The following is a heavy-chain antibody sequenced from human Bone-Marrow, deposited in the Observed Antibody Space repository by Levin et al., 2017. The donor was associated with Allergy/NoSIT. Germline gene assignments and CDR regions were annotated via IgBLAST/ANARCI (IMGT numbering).Heavy chain of an antibody. CDR3: AKEMTTVVPVFDY. CDR2: ITNSGRT. D-gene: IGHD4-23*01. V-gene: IGHV3-23*01. J-gene: IGHJ4*02. Sequence: ASVKVSCAASGFTFNNYAMSWVRQAPGKGLEWVSAITNSGRTYYADSVKGRFTVSRDNSKNTLYLQMNSLRADDTAVYYCAKEMTTVVPVFDYWGQGTLVTVSS. CDR1: GFTFNNYA.